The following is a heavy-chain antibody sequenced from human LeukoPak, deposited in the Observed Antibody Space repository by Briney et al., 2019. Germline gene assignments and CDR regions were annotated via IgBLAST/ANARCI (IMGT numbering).Heavy chain of an antibody. CDR3: ARDKIVGATHFDY. J-gene: IGHJ4*02. D-gene: IGHD1-26*01. CDR2: IHLDTDGA. V-gene: IGHV3-9*01. CDR1: GISFHVHA. Sequence: PGRSLRLSCVVSGISFHVHAMHWVRQTPGKGLEWVSGIHLDTDGAGYADSVKGRFTISRDNAKNSLYLQMNSLRAEDTALYYCARDKIVGATHFDYWGQGTLVTVSS.